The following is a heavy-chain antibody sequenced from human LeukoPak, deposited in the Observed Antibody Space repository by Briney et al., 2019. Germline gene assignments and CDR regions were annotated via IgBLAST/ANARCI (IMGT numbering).Heavy chain of an antibody. CDR1: GFTFSSYA. J-gene: IGHJ4*02. D-gene: IGHD6-19*01. V-gene: IGHV3-30-3*01. Sequence: GGSLRLSCAASGFTFSSYAMHWVRQAPGKGREGGAVISYDGSNKYYADSVKGRFTISRDNSKNTLYLQMNSLRAEDTAVYYCARNPFGSGWSFDYWGQGTLVTVSS. CDR3: ARNPFGSGWSFDY. CDR2: ISYDGSNK.